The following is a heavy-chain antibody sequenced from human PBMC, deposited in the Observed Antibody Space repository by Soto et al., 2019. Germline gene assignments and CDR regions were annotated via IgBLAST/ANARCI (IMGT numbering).Heavy chain of an antibody. CDR1: GYTFTSYD. J-gene: IGHJ5*02. Sequence: ASVKVSCKASGYTFTSYDINWVRQATGQGLEWMGWMNPNSGNTGYAQKFQGRVTMTRNTSISTAYMELSSLRSEDTAVYYCARDHSGYSSSWNWFDPWGQGTLVTVSS. CDR2: MNPNSGNT. V-gene: IGHV1-8*01. D-gene: IGHD6-13*01. CDR3: ARDHSGYSSSWNWFDP.